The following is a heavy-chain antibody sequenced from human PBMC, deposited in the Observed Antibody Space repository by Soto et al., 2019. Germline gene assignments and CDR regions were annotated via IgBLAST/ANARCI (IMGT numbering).Heavy chain of an antibody. CDR1: GGTLSSYA. V-gene: IGHV1-69*13. CDR2: IIPIFGTA. D-gene: IGHD1-26*01. J-gene: IGHJ4*02. CDR3: ARWVESKKNRRGYYFDY. Sequence: ASVKVSCKASGGTLSSYAISWVRQAPGQGLEWMGGIIPIFGTANYAQKFQGRVTITADESTSTAYMEPSSLRSEDTAVYYCARWVESKKNRRGYYFDYWGQGTLVTVSS.